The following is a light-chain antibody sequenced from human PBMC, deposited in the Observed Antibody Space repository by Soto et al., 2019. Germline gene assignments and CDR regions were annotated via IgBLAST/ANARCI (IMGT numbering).Light chain of an antibody. Sequence: DIQMTQSPSTLSASVGDRVTITCRASQSISSWLAWYQQKPGKAPKLLIYDASSLESGVPLRFSGSGSGTEFTLTISSLQPDDFATYYCQQYNSYPTFGQGTKVEIK. J-gene: IGKJ1*01. CDR1: QSISSW. CDR3: QQYNSYPT. V-gene: IGKV1-5*01. CDR2: DAS.